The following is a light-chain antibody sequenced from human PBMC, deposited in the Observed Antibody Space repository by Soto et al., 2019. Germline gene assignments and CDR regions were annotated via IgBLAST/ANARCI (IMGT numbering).Light chain of an antibody. V-gene: IGKV3-11*01. CDR1: QSVRSS. Sequence: EILLTQSPATLSLSPGERATLSCRASQSVRSSLAWYQQKPGQAPRHLIYDASTRPTGIPGRFSGSGSGTDFTLTISNLEPEDFAVYYCQHRSSWPWTFGQGAKVEIK. CDR3: QHRSSWPWT. CDR2: DAS. J-gene: IGKJ1*01.